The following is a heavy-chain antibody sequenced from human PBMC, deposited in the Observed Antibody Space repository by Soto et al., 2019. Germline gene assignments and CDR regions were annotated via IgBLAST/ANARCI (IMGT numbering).Heavy chain of an antibody. CDR1: GFTFSSYG. V-gene: IGHV3-33*01. CDR2: IWYDGSNK. Sequence: GGSLRLSCAASGFTFSSYGMHWVRQAPGKGLEWVAVIWYDGSNKYYADSVKGRFTISRDNSKNTLYLQMNSLRAEDTAVYYCARGTYYDLLTGYYVPAEYFQHWGQGT. CDR3: ARGTYYDLLTGYYVPAEYFQH. D-gene: IGHD3-9*01. J-gene: IGHJ1*01.